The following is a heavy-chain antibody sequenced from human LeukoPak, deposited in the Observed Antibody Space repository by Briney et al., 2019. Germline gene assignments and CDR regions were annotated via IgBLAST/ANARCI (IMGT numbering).Heavy chain of an antibody. CDR1: GGSFSGYY. V-gene: IGHV4-34*01. J-gene: IGHJ3*02. Sequence: SETLSLTCAVYGGSFSGYYWSWIRQPPGKGLEWIGEINHSGSTNYNPSLKSRVTISVDTSKNQFSLKLSSVTAADTAVYYCARAFAGLVAFDIWGQGTMVTVSS. CDR2: INHSGST. CDR3: ARAFAGLVAFDI. D-gene: IGHD6-13*01.